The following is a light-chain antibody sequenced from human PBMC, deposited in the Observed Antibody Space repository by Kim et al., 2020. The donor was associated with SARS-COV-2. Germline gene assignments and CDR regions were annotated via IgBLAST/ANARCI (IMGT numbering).Light chain of an antibody. CDR2: DAS. J-gene: IGKJ4*01. Sequence: SASVGDRITITGRASQGIRSALAWYQHKPGKVPKLLIYDASSLRTGVPSRFSGSGFGTDFTLTISSLQAEDFATYFCQQFIDYPLFGGGTKVDIK. CDR1: QGIRSA. V-gene: IGKV1D-13*01. CDR3: QQFIDYPL.